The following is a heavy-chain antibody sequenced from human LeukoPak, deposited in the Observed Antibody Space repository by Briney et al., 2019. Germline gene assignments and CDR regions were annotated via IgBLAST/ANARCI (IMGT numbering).Heavy chain of an antibody. J-gene: IGHJ4*02. D-gene: IGHD6-19*01. CDR1: GGSISSSSYY. CDR3: ARLRQWLIPDY. V-gene: IGHV4-39*01. Sequence: SETLSLTCTVSGGSISSSSYYWGWLRQPPGKGLEWIGSTYYSGSTYYNPSLKSRVTISVDTSKNQFSLKLSSVTAADTAVYYCARLRQWLIPDYWGQGTLVTVSS. CDR2: TYYSGST.